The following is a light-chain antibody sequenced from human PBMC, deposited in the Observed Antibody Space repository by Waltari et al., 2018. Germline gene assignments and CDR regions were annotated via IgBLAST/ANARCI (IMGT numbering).Light chain of an antibody. CDR1: SRDFSIYNL. Sequence: QSALTQPASVSGSPGQSTTIPCTGTSRDFSIYNLVSWYQQHPGKVPKLMIYEGSKRPSGVSNRFTASKSGNTASLTISGLQAEDEADYYCCSYAGTNVIFGGGTRLTVL. J-gene: IGLJ2*01. V-gene: IGLV2-23*01. CDR3: CSYAGTNVI. CDR2: EGS.